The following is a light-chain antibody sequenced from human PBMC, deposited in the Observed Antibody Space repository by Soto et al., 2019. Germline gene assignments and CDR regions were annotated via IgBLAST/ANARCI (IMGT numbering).Light chain of an antibody. CDR1: SSDVGGYNY. V-gene: IGLV2-14*01. J-gene: IGLJ2*01. CDR3: SSYSSRSTVV. CDR2: DVS. Sequence: QSALTQPASVSGSPGQSITISCTGTSSDVGGYNYVSWYQQHPGKAPKLVIYDVSNRPSGFSTRFSGSKSGNTASLTISGLQAEDEADYYCSSYSSRSTVVFGGGTKLTVL.